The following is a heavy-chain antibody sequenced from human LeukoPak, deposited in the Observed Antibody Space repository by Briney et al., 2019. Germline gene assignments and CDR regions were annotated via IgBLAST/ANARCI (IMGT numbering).Heavy chain of an antibody. J-gene: IGHJ5*02. CDR2: INHSGST. CDR1: GGSFSGYY. D-gene: IGHD3-3*01. V-gene: IGHV4-34*01. Sequence: SETLSLTCAVYGGSFSGYYWSWIRQPPGKGLEWIGEINHSGSTNYNPSLKSRVTISVDTSKNQFSLKLSSVTAADTAVYYCARYYDFWSGYYEGGWFDPWGQGTLVTVSS. CDR3: ARYYDFWSGYYEGGWFDP.